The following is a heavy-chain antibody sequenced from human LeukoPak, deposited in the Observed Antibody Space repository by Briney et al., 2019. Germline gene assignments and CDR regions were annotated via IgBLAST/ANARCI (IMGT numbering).Heavy chain of an antibody. D-gene: IGHD6-19*01. J-gene: IGHJ4*02. V-gene: IGHV4-34*01. Sequence: PSETLSLTCAVYGGSFSGYYWNWIRQPPGKGLEWIGEINHSGSTNYNPSLKSRVTISVDTSKNQFSLKLSSVTAADTAMYYCARGTLYSGWSYYFDYWGQGSQVTVSS. CDR1: GGSFSGYY. CDR3: ARGTLYSGWSYYFDY. CDR2: INHSGST.